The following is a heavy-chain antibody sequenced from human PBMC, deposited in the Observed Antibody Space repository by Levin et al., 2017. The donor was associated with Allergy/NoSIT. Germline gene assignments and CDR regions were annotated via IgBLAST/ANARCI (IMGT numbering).Heavy chain of an antibody. V-gene: IGHV3-7*05. CDR2: IKHDGNER. D-gene: IGHD1-26*01. Sequence: GESLKISCAASGFTFRTYWMTWVRQAPGKGLEWVANIKHDGNERYYVESVKGRFSISRDNAKNSLYLQMNSLRAEDTAVYYCATMRGSYSLDFWGQGTLVTVSS. CDR3: ATMRGSYSLDF. CDR1: GFTFRTYW. J-gene: IGHJ4*02.